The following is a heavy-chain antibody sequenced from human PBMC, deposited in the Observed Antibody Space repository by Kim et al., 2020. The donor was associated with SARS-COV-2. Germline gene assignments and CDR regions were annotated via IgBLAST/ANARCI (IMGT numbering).Heavy chain of an antibody. V-gene: IGHV3-23*01. CDR2: ISGSGGST. D-gene: IGHD6-19*01. CDR3: ARHPVSHSSGWYGRRGYYYGMDV. J-gene: IGHJ6*02. Sequence: GGSLRLSCAASGFTFSSYAMSWVRQAPGKGLEWVSAISGSGGSTYYADSVKGRFTISRDNSKNTLYLQMNSLRAEDTAVYYCARHPVSHSSGWYGRRGYYYGMDVWGQGATVTVSS. CDR1: GFTFSSYA.